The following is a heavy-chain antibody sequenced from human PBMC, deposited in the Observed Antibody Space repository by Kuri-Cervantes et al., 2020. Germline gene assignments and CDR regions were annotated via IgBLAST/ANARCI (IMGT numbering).Heavy chain of an antibody. CDR1: GFTFSDYS. V-gene: IGHV3-48*01. CDR2: ISSSSSTI. Sequence: GESLKISCAASGFTFSDYSINWVRQAPGKGLEWVSYISSSSSTISYADSVKGRLTISRDNSKNTLYLQMNSLRAEDTAVYYCAKDNVVPTAIFDYWGQGSLVTVSS. D-gene: IGHD2-2*01. J-gene: IGHJ4*02. CDR3: AKDNVVPTAIFDY.